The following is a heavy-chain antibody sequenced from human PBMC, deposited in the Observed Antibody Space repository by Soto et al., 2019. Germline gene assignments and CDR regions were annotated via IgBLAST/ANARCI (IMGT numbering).Heavy chain of an antibody. CDR2: SYYRGST. V-gene: IGHV4-31*03. CDR3: ARDRFNNWFDP. CDR1: GGSISSGGYY. Sequence: NPSETLSLTCPVSGGSISSGGYYWSWIREHPGKGLEWIGYSYYRGSTYYNPSLKSRVTISVDTSKNQFTLKLSSVTAADTAVYYCARDRFNNWFDPWGQGTLVTVAS. J-gene: IGHJ5*02.